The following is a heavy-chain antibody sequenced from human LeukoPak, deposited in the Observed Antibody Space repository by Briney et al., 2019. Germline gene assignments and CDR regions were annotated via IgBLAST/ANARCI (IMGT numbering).Heavy chain of an antibody. CDR2: IKSDGTTA. V-gene: IGHV3-74*01. D-gene: IGHD3-16*01. J-gene: IGHJ6*02. CDR3: ARGGGLDV. CDR1: GFSFSNYW. Sequence: GGSLRLSCAVSGFSFSNYWMHWVRQAPGEGLVWVSHIKSDGTTAAYADSVKGRFTISRDNAKNSLYLQMSNLRAEDTAVYFCARGGGLDVWGQGATVTVSS.